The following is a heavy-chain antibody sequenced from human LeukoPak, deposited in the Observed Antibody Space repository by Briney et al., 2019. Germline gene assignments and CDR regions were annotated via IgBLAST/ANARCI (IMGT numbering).Heavy chain of an antibody. CDR2: INHSGST. J-gene: IGHJ4*02. CDR1: GGSFSGYY. CDR3: ARDPPYYYDSSGYYNTYYFDY. Sequence: PSETLALTCAFYGGSFSGYYWSWIRQPPAKGLEWIGEINHSGSTNYNPSLKSRVTISVGTSKNQFSLKLSSVTAADTAVYYCARDPPYYYDSSGYYNTYYFDYWGQGTLVTVSS. D-gene: IGHD3-22*01. V-gene: IGHV4-34*01.